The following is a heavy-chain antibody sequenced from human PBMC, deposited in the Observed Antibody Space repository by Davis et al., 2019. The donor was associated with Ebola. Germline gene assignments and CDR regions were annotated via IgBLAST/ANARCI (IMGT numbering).Heavy chain of an antibody. CDR1: GYTFTKYA. CDR3: TRVRVVVSCLVCGRWFYP. V-gene: IGHV7-4-1*02. D-gene: IGHD2-15*01. CDR2: INTNTGSP. Sequence: AASVKVSCKASGYTFTKYAIFWVRQAPGQGLEWMGWINTNTGSPDYAQGFTGRFVFSLDTSASTAYLQISSLRPEDTAVYYCTRVRVVVSCLVCGRWFYPWGQGTLVTVSS. J-gene: IGHJ5*02.